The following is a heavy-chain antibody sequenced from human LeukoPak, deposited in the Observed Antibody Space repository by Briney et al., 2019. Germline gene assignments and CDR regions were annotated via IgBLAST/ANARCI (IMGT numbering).Heavy chain of an antibody. V-gene: IGHV4-59*01. CDR1: GDSISTYY. CDR3: ARDRGTMIRGDHGVDF. Sequence: PSETLSLTCTVSGDSISTYYWSRIRQPPGKGLEWIGYVYYSGSTNYNPSLKSRVTISVDTSKNQFSLKLSSVTAADTAVYYCARDRGTMIRGDHGVDFWGQGTLVTVSS. D-gene: IGHD3-10*01. J-gene: IGHJ4*02. CDR2: VYYSGST.